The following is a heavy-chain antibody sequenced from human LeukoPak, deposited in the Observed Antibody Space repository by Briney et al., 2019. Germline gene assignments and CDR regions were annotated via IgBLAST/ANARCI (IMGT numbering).Heavy chain of an antibody. D-gene: IGHD6-19*01. Sequence: GGPLRLSCAASGFTFGFYGMHWVRQAPGKGLEWVTVISYDGSDKYYADSVKGRCTISRDNSKNTLYLEMNSLRAEDTAVYYCAKDLSGGWSLDYWGQGTLVTGSS. J-gene: IGHJ4*02. CDR3: AKDLSGGWSLDY. CDR1: GFTFGFYG. V-gene: IGHV3-30*18. CDR2: ISYDGSDK.